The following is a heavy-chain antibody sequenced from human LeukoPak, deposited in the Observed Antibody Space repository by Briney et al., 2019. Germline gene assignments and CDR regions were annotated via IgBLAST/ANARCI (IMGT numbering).Heavy chain of an antibody. D-gene: IGHD1-26*01. CDR3: ARDEIVGAPGRHDAFDI. Sequence: PSETLSLTCTVSGYSISSGYYWGWIRQPPGKGLEWIGSIYHSGSTYYNPSLKSRVTISVDTSKNQFSLKLSSVTAADTAVYYCARDEIVGAPGRHDAFDIWGQGTMVTVSS. V-gene: IGHV4-38-2*02. CDR1: GYSISSGYY. CDR2: IYHSGST. J-gene: IGHJ3*02.